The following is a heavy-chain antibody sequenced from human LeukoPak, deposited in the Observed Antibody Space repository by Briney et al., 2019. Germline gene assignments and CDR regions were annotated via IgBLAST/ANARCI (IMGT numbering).Heavy chain of an antibody. D-gene: IGHD3-22*01. J-gene: IGHJ4*02. V-gene: IGHV3-48*01. CDR3: AKRPYYYDSSGRGHFDY. CDR2: ISSSSSTI. Sequence: GGSLRLSCAASGFTFSSYSMNWVRQAPGKGLEWVSYISSSSSTIYYADSVKGRFTISRDNSKNTLYLQMNSLRAEDTAVYYCAKRPYYYDSSGRGHFDYWGQGTLVTVSS. CDR1: GFTFSSYS.